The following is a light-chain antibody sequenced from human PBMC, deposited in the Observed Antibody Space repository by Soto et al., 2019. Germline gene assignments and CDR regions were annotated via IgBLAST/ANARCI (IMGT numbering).Light chain of an antibody. J-gene: IGLJ2*01. CDR1: SSNIGNYY. CDR2: END. Sequence: QSVLTQPPSVSAAPGQKVTISCSGSSSNIGNYYVCWYQHLPGTAPKFLIYENDKRPSGIPARFSGSKSGTSATLDITGLQTGDEDDYYCAAWDGSLRAVVFGGGTKLTVL. CDR3: AAWDGSLRAVV. V-gene: IGLV1-51*02.